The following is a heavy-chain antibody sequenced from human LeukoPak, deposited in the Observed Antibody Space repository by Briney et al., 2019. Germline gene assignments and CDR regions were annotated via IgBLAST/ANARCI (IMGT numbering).Heavy chain of an antibody. CDR1: GGSFSGYY. CDR3: ARVLGYCSGGSCYDGNWFDP. Sequence: PSETLSLTCAVYGGSFSGYYWSWIRQPPGKGLEWIGEINHSGSTNYNPSLKSRVTISVDTSKNQFSLKLSPVTAADTAVYYCARVLGYCSGGSCYDGNWFDPWGQGTLVTVSS. CDR2: INHSGST. J-gene: IGHJ5*02. D-gene: IGHD2-15*01. V-gene: IGHV4-34*01.